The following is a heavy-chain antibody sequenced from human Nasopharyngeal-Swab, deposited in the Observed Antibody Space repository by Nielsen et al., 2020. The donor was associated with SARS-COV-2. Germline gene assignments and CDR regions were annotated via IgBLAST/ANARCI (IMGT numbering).Heavy chain of an antibody. CDR2: IKSKTDGGTT. Sequence: GGSLRLSCAASGFTFSNAWMSWVRQAPGKGLEWVGRIKSKTDGGTTDYAAPVKGRFTISRDDSKNTLYLQMNSLKTEDTDVYYCTTDSYYRNYYYGMDVWGQGTTVTVSS. V-gene: IGHV3-15*01. D-gene: IGHD3-10*01. CDR1: GFTFSNAW. CDR3: TTDSYYRNYYYGMDV. J-gene: IGHJ6*02.